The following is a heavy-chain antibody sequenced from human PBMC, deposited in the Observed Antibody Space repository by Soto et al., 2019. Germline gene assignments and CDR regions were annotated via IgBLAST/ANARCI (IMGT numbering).Heavy chain of an antibody. CDR3: ARGFPDLGEVPFYFDY. V-gene: IGHV1-18*01. CDR2: ISAYNGNT. D-gene: IGHD3-16*01. Sequence: QVQLVQSGAEVKKPGASVKVSCKASGYTFTSYGISWVRQAPGQGLEWMGWISAYNGNTNYAQKLQGRVTMTTDTTTSTAYMERRSLRSDDTAVYYCARGFPDLGEVPFYFDYWGQGPLVTVSS. J-gene: IGHJ4*02. CDR1: GYTFTSYG.